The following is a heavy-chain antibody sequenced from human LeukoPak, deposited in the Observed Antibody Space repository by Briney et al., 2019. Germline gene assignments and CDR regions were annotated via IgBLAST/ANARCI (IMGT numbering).Heavy chain of an antibody. CDR3: ARFSMIVVVGWFDP. V-gene: IGHV4-4*02. D-gene: IGHD3-22*01. J-gene: IGHJ5*02. CDR2: ISHSGNT. Sequence: PSETLSLTCAVSGGSISSSNWWSWVRQPPGKGLEWIGEISHSGNTNYNPSLKSRVTISVDKSKNQFSLKLSSETAADTAVYYCARFSMIVVVGWFDPWGQGTLVTVSS. CDR1: GGSISSSNW.